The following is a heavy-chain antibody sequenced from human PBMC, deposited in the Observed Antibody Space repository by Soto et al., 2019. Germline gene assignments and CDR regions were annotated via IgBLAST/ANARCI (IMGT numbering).Heavy chain of an antibody. CDR1: GFTFSSYG. J-gene: IGHJ6*02. CDR2: ISYDGSNK. Sequence: QVQLVESGGGVVQPGRSLRLSCAASGFTFSSYGMHWVRQAPGKGLEWVAVISYDGSNKYSADSVKGRFTISRDNSKNTLYLQMNSLRAEDTAVYYCAKGFRHNSAAMLDYYYGMDVWGQGTTVTVSS. D-gene: IGHD2-2*01. V-gene: IGHV3-30*18. CDR3: AKGFRHNSAAMLDYYYGMDV.